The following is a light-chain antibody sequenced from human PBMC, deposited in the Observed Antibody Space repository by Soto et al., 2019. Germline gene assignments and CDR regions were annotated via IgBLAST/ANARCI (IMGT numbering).Light chain of an antibody. V-gene: IGKV3-15*01. CDR1: QSVSSN. CDR3: QQYNNWPPIT. CDR2: GAS. J-gene: IGKJ5*01. Sequence: EIMMTQSPAPPSLSPGERATLSCRASQSVSSNLAWYQQKPGQAPRLLIYGASTRATGIPARFSGSGSGTEFTLTISSLQSEDFAVYYCQQYNNWPPITFGQGTRLEIK.